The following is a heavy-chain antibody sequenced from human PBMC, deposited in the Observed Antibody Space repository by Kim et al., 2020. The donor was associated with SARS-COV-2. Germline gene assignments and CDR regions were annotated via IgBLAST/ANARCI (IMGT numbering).Heavy chain of an antibody. CDR1: GGTFSSYA. Sequence: SVKVSCKASGGTFSSYAISWVRQAPGQGLEWMGGIIPMFGTANYAQKFQGRVTITADESTSTAYMELSSLRSEDTAVYYCARVGSGRRLYYFDYWGQGTLVTVSS. J-gene: IGHJ4*02. V-gene: IGHV1-69*13. CDR3: ARVGSGRRLYYFDY. D-gene: IGHD2-15*01. CDR2: IIPMFGTA.